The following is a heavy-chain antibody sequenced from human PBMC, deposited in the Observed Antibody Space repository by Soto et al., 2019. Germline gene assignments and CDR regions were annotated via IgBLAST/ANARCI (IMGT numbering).Heavy chain of an antibody. J-gene: IGHJ6*02. CDR2: ISYDGSNK. Sequence: GSLRLSCAASGFTFSSYGMHWVRQAPGKGLEWVAVISYDGSNKYYADSVKGRFTISRDNSKNTLYLQMNSLRAEDTAVYYCAKDHDHWGHYYFGMDVWGQGTTVTVSS. CDR1: GFTFSSYG. CDR3: AKDHDHWGHYYFGMDV. D-gene: IGHD7-27*01. V-gene: IGHV3-30*18.